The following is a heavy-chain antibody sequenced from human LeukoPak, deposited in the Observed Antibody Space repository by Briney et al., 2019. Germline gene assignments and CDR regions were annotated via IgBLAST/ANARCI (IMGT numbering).Heavy chain of an antibody. CDR3: AKSIVNSGTYIPFDY. D-gene: IGHD1-26*01. CDR1: GFTFSSYG. Sequence: PGGSLRLSCAASGFTFSSYGMSWVRQAPGKGLEWVSGISSIDGSTYYADSVKGRFTISRDKSKNTLYLQMNSLRAEDTAIYYCAKSIVNSGTYIPFDYWGQGTLVTVSS. J-gene: IGHJ4*02. CDR2: ISSIDGST. V-gene: IGHV3-23*01.